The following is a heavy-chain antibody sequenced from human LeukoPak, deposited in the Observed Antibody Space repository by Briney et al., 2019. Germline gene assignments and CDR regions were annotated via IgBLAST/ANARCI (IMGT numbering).Heavy chain of an antibody. Sequence: GGSRRLSCAASRFTFSSYGMSWVRQAPGKGLEWVSGISGRGDNTDNADSVKGRFTISRDNSKNTLYLQMNSLSAEDTAVYYCAKSNDDNDRYYFVSWGQGTLVTVSS. CDR3: AKSNDDNDRYYFVS. D-gene: IGHD1-1*01. CDR2: ISGRGDNT. CDR1: RFTFSSYG. J-gene: IGHJ4*02. V-gene: IGHV3-23*01.